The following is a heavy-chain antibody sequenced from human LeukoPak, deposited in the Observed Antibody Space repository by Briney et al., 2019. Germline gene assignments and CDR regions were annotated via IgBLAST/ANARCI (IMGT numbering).Heavy chain of an antibody. CDR2: MNRNSGNT. J-gene: IGHJ4*02. Sequence: ASVKVSCKASGYTVSSYDINWVRQATGQGLEWMGWMNRNSGNTGYAQKFKGRVTMTRNTSIRTAYIELSRLRSEETAVYYCARIVATITGLGYWGQGTLVTVSS. CDR3: ARIVATITGLGY. D-gene: IGHD5-12*01. V-gene: IGHV1-8*01. CDR1: GYTVSSYD.